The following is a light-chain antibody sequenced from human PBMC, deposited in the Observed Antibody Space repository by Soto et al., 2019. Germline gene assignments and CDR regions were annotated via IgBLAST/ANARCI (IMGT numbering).Light chain of an antibody. V-gene: IGLV2-8*01. J-gene: IGLJ3*02. CDR1: SSDIKNYRY. CDR3: SSYAGTTL. CDR2: EID. Sequence: SVLTQPPSASGSPGQSVTISCTGSSSDIKNYRYVSWYQQHPGRVPRLLLYEIDRRPSGVPDRFSGSKSGTTAFLTVSGLQPEDEADYFCSSYAGTTLFGGGTKLTVL.